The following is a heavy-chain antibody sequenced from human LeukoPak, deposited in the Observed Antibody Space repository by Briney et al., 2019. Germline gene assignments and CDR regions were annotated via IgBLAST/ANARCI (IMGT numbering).Heavy chain of an antibody. CDR1: GFTFSDYH. Sequence: PGGSLRLSCAASGFTFSDYHMDWVRQAPGKGLEWVSTLSSGSTYISYADSVKGRFTISRDDAKNSLYLQMNSLRAEDTAVYYCARDYSAWSRDYWGQGTLVTVSS. CDR2: LSSGSTYI. CDR3: ARDYSAWSRDY. V-gene: IGHV3-21*01. D-gene: IGHD2-15*01. J-gene: IGHJ4*02.